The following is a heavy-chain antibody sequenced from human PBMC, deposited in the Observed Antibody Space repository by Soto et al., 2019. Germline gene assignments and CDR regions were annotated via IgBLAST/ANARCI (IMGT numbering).Heavy chain of an antibody. CDR2: IKSKTDGGTT. CDR3: TTATAVAGNRIDY. J-gene: IGHJ4*02. D-gene: IGHD6-19*01. V-gene: IGHV3-15*01. Sequence: EVQLVESGGGLVKPGGSLRLSCAASGFTFSNAWMSWVRQAPGKGLEWVGRIKSKTDGGTTDYAAPVKGRFTISRDDSKNTLYLQMNSLKTEDTAVYYCTTATAVAGNRIDYWGQGTLVTVSS. CDR1: GFTFSNAW.